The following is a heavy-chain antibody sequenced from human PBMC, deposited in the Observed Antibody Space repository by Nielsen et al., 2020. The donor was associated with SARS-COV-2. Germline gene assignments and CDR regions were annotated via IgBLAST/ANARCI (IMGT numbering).Heavy chain of an antibody. CDR3: ARVLGIAAAGLYYYYMDV. V-gene: IGHV4-34*01. Sequence: SKTLSLTCAVYGGSFSGYYWSWIRQPPGKGLEWIGEINHSGSTNYNPSLKSRVTISVDTSKNQFSLKLSSVTAADTAVYYCARVLGIAAAGLYYYYMDVWGKGTTVTVSS. J-gene: IGHJ6*03. CDR1: GGSFSGYY. CDR2: INHSGST. D-gene: IGHD6-13*01.